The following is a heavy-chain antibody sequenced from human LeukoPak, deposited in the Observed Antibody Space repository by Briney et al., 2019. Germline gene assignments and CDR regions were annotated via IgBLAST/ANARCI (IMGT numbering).Heavy chain of an antibody. CDR3: ARGRGTTSSNFDY. J-gene: IGHJ4*02. D-gene: IGHD2-2*01. Sequence: ASVKVSCKASGYTFTCYYMHRVRQAPGQGLEWMGWINPNNGGTNYAQKFQGRVTMTRYTSISTAYMELSRLTSDDTAVYYCARGRGTTSSNFDYWGQGTLVTVSS. V-gene: IGHV1-2*02. CDR1: GYTFTCYY. CDR2: INPNNGGT.